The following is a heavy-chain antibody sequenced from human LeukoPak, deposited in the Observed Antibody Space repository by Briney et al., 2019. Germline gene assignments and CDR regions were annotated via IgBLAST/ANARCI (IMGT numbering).Heavy chain of an antibody. CDR2: IKQDGSEK. CDR1: GFTFSSYW. J-gene: IGHJ6*02. CDR3: ARDADSSGYCGGYYYYYGMDV. Sequence: GGSLRLSCAASGFTFSSYWMSWVRQAPGKGLEWVANIKQDGSEKYYVDSVKGRFTISRDNAKNSLYLQMNSLRAEDTAVYYCARDADSSGYCGGYYYYYGMDVWGQGTTVTVSS. D-gene: IGHD3-22*01. V-gene: IGHV3-7*01.